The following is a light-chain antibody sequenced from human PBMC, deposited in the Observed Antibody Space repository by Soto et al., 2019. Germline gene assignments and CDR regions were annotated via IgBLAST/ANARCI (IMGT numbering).Light chain of an antibody. CDR3: AAWDGSLNAWV. V-gene: IGLV1-44*01. CDR2: STY. CDR1: SSNIESNT. J-gene: IGLJ3*02. Sequence: QSVVTQTPSASGTPGQRVTISCSGSSSNIESNTVSWYQQLPGTAPKLLIHSTYQRPSGVPVRFSGSKSGTSASLAISGLQSEDEADHYCAAWDGSLNAWVFGGGTKLTVL.